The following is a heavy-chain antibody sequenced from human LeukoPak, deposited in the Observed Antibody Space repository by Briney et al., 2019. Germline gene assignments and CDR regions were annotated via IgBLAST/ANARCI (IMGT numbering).Heavy chain of an antibody. V-gene: IGHV1-69*05. Sequence: SVKVSCKASGGTFSSCAISWVRQAPGQGLEWMGRIIPIFGTANYAQKFQGRVTITTDESTSTAYMELSSLRSEDTAVYYCARVASHGDYDYFDYWGQGTLVTVSS. CDR2: IIPIFGTA. D-gene: IGHD4-17*01. CDR1: GGTFSSCA. J-gene: IGHJ4*02. CDR3: ARVASHGDYDYFDY.